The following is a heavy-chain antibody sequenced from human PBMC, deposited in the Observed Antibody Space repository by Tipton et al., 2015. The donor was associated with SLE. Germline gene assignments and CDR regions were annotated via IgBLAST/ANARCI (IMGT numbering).Heavy chain of an antibody. CDR2: INPYTGVT. J-gene: IGHJ4*02. Sequence: QLVQSGAEVKKPGASVKVSCKASGYTFIKSGISWVRQAPGQGLEWMGWINPYTGVTNYAQSLQGRLTVTTDTSTATAYMELRSLKSDDTALYYCARSIVATTDFDFWGQGTLVTVSS. CDR3: ARSIVATTDFDF. CDR1: GYTFIKSG. D-gene: IGHD5-12*01. V-gene: IGHV1-18*01.